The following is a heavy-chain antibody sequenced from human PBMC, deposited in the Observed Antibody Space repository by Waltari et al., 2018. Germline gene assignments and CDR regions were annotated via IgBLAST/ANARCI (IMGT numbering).Heavy chain of an antibody. J-gene: IGHJ3*02. D-gene: IGHD5-12*01. V-gene: IGHV3-48*01. CDR2: IRSTTTT. CDR1: GFTFSTYN. Sequence: EVHLVASGGGLVQPGESLRLSCAASGFTFSTYNMNWVRQAPGKGLEWVSYIRSTTTTYYADYVKGRFTISRDNAKNSLYLQMNSLRAEDTALYYCARGRNGYIQDVFDIWGQGTMVSVSS. CDR3: ARGRNGYIQDVFDI.